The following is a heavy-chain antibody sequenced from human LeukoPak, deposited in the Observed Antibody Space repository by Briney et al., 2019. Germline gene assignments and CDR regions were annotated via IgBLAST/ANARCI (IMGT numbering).Heavy chain of an antibody. J-gene: IGHJ4*02. V-gene: IGHV3-7*01. D-gene: IGHD5-18*01. CDR1: GFTFSSSW. CDR3: ARDVGYFRFDY. CDR2: IKEGGTEK. Sequence: GGSLRLSCAASGFTFSSSWMNWVRQSPGKGLEWVANIKEGGTEKYYVDSVRGRFTIFRDNAKNSLYLQMNNLRAEDTAVYYCARDVGYFRFDYWGQGTLVTVSS.